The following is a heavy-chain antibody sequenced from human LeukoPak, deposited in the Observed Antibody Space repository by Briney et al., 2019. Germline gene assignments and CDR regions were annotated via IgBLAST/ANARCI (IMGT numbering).Heavy chain of an antibody. CDR1: GFTFSSYW. CDR2: IKQDGSEK. V-gene: IGHV3-7*01. J-gene: IGHJ3*02. D-gene: IGHD2-21*02. CDR3: ARDFCGGDCYAADAFDI. Sequence: GGSLRLSCAASGFTFSSYWMSWVRQAPGKGLEWVANIKQDGSEKYYVDSVKGRFTISRDNAKNSLYLQMNSLRAEDTAVYYCARDFCGGDCYAADAFDIWGQGTMVTVPS.